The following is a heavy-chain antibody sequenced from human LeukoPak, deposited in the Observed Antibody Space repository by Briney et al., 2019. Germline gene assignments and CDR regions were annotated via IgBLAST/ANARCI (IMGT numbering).Heavy chain of an antibody. V-gene: IGHV4-30-4*08. D-gene: IGHD1-26*01. CDR1: AGSISSGDYY. CDR3: ARDSPVGATRFFDY. Sequence: PSETLSLTCTDSAGSISSGDYYWSWIRQPPGKGLEWIGYIYYSGSTYCNPSLKSRVTISVDTSKNQFSLKLNSVTAADTAVYYCARDSPVGATRFFDYWGQGTLVTVSS. CDR2: IYYSGST. J-gene: IGHJ4*02.